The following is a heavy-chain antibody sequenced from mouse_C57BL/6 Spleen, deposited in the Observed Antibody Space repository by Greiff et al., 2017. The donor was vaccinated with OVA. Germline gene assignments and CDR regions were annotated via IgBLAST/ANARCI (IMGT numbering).Heavy chain of an antibody. J-gene: IGHJ3*01. Sequence: EVMLVASGGGLVKPGGSLKLSCAASGFTFSDYGMHWVRQAPEKGLEWVAYISSGSSPIYYADTVKGRFTISRDNAKNTLFLQMTSLRSEDTAMYYCARPDGYFFAYWGQGTLVTVSA. D-gene: IGHD2-3*01. CDR1: GFTFSDYG. V-gene: IGHV5-17*01. CDR3: ARPDGYFFAY. CDR2: ISSGSSPI.